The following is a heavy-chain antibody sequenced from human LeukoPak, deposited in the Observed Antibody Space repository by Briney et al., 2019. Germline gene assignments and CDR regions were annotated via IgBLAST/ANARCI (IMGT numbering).Heavy chain of an antibody. CDR1: GYTFTGYY. J-gene: IGHJ6*02. V-gene: IGHV1-2*02. Sequence: GASAKVSCKASGYTFTGYYMHWVRQAPGQGLEWMGWINPNSGGTNYAQKFQGRVTMTRDTSISTAYMELSRLRSDDTAVYYCARDFGVSGYSYGSVYYGMDVWGQGTTVTVSS. CDR2: INPNSGGT. D-gene: IGHD5-18*01. CDR3: ARDFGVSGYSYGSVYYGMDV.